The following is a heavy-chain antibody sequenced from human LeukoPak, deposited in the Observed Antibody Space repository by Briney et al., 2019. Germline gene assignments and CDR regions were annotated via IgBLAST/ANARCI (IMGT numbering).Heavy chain of an antibody. CDR1: GGSISSSSYY. V-gene: IGHV4-39*01. Sequence: SETLSLTCTVSGGSISSSSYYWGWIRQPPGKGLEWIGSIYYSGSTYYNPSLKSRVTISVDTSKNQFSLKLSSVTAADTAVYYCARNLYDFWRGPGAFDIWGQGTMVTVSS. J-gene: IGHJ3*02. CDR2: IYYSGST. CDR3: ARNLYDFWRGPGAFDI. D-gene: IGHD3-3*01.